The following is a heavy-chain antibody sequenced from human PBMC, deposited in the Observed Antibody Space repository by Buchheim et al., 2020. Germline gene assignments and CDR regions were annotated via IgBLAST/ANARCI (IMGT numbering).Heavy chain of an antibody. D-gene: IGHD1-1*01. Sequence: EVQLVESGGGLVLPGGSLRLSCAVAGFTFSSFEMNWVRQAPGKGLEWVSYISSSGSTKYYADSVKGLFTISRDNAGTSMYLQMNSLRVEDTAAYYCASLKGRTGTGYGMDVWGQGTT. V-gene: IGHV3-48*03. CDR2: ISSSGSTK. CDR3: ASLKGRTGTGYGMDV. CDR1: GFTFSSFE. J-gene: IGHJ6*02.